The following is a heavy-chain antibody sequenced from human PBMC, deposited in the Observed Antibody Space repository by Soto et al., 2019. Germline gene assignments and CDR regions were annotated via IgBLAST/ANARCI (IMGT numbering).Heavy chain of an antibody. CDR2: ISYSGTI. CDR3: ARDNDGAQYSNSYNDY. Sequence: ETLSLTCTVPGDSLSSDFWSWIRRPPGMGLEWIASISYSGTIDYNSSLKSRVTISIDTSKNQFSLKLSSVTAADAAIYYCARDNDGAQYSNSYNDYWGQGTRVTVSS. D-gene: IGHD1-26*01. CDR1: GDSLSSDF. J-gene: IGHJ4*02. V-gene: IGHV4-59*12.